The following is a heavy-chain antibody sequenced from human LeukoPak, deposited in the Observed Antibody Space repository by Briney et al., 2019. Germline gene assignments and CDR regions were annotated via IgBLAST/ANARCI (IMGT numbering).Heavy chain of an antibody. V-gene: IGHV3-7*01. CDR3: ARADSSGYYYPNYFDH. D-gene: IGHD3-22*01. J-gene: IGHJ4*02. CDR2: IKQDGSEK. Sequence: GGSLRLSCAASGFSFSNYGMHWVRQAPGKGLEWVANIKQDGSEKYYVDSVKGRFTISRDNAKNSLYLQMNSLRAEDTAVYYCARADSSGYYYPNYFDHWGQGTLVTVSS. CDR1: GFSFSNYG.